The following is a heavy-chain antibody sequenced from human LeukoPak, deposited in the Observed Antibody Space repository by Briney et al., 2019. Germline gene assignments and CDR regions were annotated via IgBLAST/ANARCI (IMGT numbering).Heavy chain of an antibody. J-gene: IGHJ4*02. V-gene: IGHV1-8*02. CDR2: MNPNSGNT. CDR1: GYTFTSYD. CDR3: ARGEKLYDYVWGSYRYTGFYYFDY. D-gene: IGHD3-16*02. Sequence: ASVKVSCTASGYTFTSYDINWVRQATGQGLEWMGWMNPNSGNTGYAQKFQGRVTMTRNTSISTAYMELSSLRSEDTAVYYCARGEKLYDYVWGSYRYTGFYYFDYWGQGTLVTVSS.